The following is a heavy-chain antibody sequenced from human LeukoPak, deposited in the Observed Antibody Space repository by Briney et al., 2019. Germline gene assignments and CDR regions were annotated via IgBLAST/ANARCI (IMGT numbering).Heavy chain of an antibody. J-gene: IGHJ6*02. D-gene: IGHD2-15*01. V-gene: IGHV5-51*01. Sequence: GESLQISCKGSGYSFTSYWIGWVRQMPGKGLEWMGIIYPGDSGTRYSPSFQGQVTISADKSISTAYLQWSSLKASDTAMYYCARHPPIVATPHPYYYYGMDVWGQGTTVTVSS. CDR2: IYPGDSGT. CDR1: GYSFTSYW. CDR3: ARHPPIVATPHPYYYYGMDV.